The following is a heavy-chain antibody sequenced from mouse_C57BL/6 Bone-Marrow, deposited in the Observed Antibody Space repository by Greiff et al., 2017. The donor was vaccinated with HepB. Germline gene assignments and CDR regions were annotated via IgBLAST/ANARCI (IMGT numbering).Heavy chain of an antibody. CDR2: IDPSDSYT. CDR1: GYTFTSYW. J-gene: IGHJ2*01. CDR3: ARATTGPNHFDY. D-gene: IGHD1-1*01. V-gene: IGHV1-69*01. Sequence: VQLQQSGAELVMPGASVKLSCKASGYTFTSYWMHWVKQRPGQGLEWIGEIDPSDSYTNYNQKFKGKSTLTVDKSSSTAYMQLSSLTSEDSAVYYCARATTGPNHFDYWGQGTTLTVSS.